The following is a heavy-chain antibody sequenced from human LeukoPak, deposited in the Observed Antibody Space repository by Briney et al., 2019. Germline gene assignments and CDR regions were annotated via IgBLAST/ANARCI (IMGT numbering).Heavy chain of an antibody. D-gene: IGHD3-3*01. CDR1: GGSISSYY. V-gene: IGHV4-4*07. J-gene: IGHJ6*03. CDR3: ARVESGYSFRHYYYYMDV. CDR2: IYTSGST. Sequence: SETLSLTCTVPGGSISSYYWSWIRQPAGKGLERIGRIYTSGSTNYNPSLKSRVTMSVDTSKNQFSLKLSSVTAADTAVYYCARVESGYSFRHYYYYMDVWGKGTTVTVSS.